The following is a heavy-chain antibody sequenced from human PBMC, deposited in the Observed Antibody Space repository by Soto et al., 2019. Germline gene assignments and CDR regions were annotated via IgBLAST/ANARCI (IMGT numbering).Heavy chain of an antibody. CDR1: GYTFTSYY. Sequence: GGPVKVSCKASGYTFTSYYMHWVRQAPGQGLEWMGIINPSGGSTSYAQKFQGRVTMTRDTSTSTVYMELSSLRSEDTAVYYCARDSDGYNPGYAFYIWGQGTMVTVSS. CDR3: ARDSDGYNPGYAFYI. V-gene: IGHV1-46*01. D-gene: IGHD5-12*01. J-gene: IGHJ3*02. CDR2: INPSGGST.